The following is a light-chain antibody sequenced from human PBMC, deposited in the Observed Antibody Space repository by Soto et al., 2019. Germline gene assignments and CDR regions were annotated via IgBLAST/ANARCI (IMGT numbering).Light chain of an antibody. Sequence: DIVMTQSPDSLAVSLGERATINCKSSQSVLYSSNNKNYLAWYQQKPGQPPKLLIYWASTRESGVPDRFSGSGSGPVFPLTISSRQAEDVAVYYWQKYNSTPWTFGQGTKVEIK. CDR2: WAS. J-gene: IGKJ1*01. CDR1: QSVLYSSNNKNY. CDR3: QKYNSTPWT. V-gene: IGKV4-1*01.